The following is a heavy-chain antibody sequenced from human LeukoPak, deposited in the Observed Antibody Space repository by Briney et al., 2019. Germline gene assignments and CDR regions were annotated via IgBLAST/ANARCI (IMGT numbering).Heavy chain of an antibody. Sequence: SVKVSCKASGGTFSSYAISWVRQAPGQGLEWMGRIIPILGIANYAQKFQGRVTITADKSTSTAYMELSSLRSEDTAVYYCARDVDDILYGIDVWGQGTTVTVSS. CDR3: ARDVDDILYGIDV. V-gene: IGHV1-69*04. CDR2: IIPILGIA. D-gene: IGHD2-8*01. J-gene: IGHJ6*02. CDR1: GGTFSSYA.